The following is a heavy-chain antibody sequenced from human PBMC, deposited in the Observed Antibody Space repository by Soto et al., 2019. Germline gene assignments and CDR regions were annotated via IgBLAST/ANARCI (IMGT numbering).Heavy chain of an antibody. V-gene: IGHV1-3*01. J-gene: IGHJ6*02. CDR3: AGYFLCSSTSCYYYYYGMDV. D-gene: IGHD2-2*01. Sequence: ASVKVSCKSSGYTFTSYAMHWVRQAPGQRLEWMGWINAGNGNTKYSQKLQGRVTITRDTSASTAYMELSSMRSEDTAVYYCAGYFLCSSTSCYYYYYGMDVWGQGTTVTVSS. CDR2: INAGNGNT. CDR1: GYTFTSYA.